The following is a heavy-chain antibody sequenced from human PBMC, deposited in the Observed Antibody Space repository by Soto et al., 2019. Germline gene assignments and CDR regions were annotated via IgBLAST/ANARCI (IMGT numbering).Heavy chain of an antibody. Sequence: SQTLSLTCAISGDSVSSNSAGWNWVRQSPSRGLEWLGRTYYRSKWYNDYAVSVKSRITINPDTSKNQFSLQLNSVTPEDTAVYYCARDSSSWEYYYYGMDVWGQGTTVTVSS. CDR1: GDSVSSNSAG. CDR3: ARDSSSWEYYYYGMDV. J-gene: IGHJ6*02. CDR2: TYYRSKWYN. D-gene: IGHD6-13*01. V-gene: IGHV6-1*01.